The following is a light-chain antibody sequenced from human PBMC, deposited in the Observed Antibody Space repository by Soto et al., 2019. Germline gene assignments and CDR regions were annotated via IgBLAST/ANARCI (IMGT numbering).Light chain of an antibody. CDR1: QSVSDR. Sequence: ERVMRQSPATVSVSPGERVILFCWASQSVSDRWAWYQQKPGQAPRLVIHDVSTRATGIPARFSGSGSGTEFTLTISSLQSEDFAVYYCQQYIAWPTFGQGTKVEI. J-gene: IGKJ1*01. CDR3: QQYIAWPT. CDR2: DVS. V-gene: IGKV3-15*01.